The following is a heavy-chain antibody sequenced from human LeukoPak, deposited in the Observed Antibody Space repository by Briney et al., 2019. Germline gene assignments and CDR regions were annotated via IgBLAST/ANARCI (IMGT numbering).Heavy chain of an antibody. CDR3: AKDPCSGGSCYWIDC. Sequence: GGSLRLSCAASGFTFSSYGMHWVRRAPGKGLEWVAVISYDGSNKYYADSVKGRFTISRDNSKNTLYLQMNSLRAEDTAVYYCAKDPCSGGSCYWIDCWGQGTLVTVSS. D-gene: IGHD2-15*01. CDR1: GFTFSSYG. V-gene: IGHV3-30*18. J-gene: IGHJ4*02. CDR2: ISYDGSNK.